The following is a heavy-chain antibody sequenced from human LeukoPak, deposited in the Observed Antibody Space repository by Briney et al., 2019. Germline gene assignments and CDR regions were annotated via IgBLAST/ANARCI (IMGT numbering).Heavy chain of an antibody. Sequence: GGSQRLPCGASGYLLSIYEMLGVRRARGKALEWVSYIGPSGCPKLYEDSVKGRFTISRDDAQNTLYLDMSRLTAEDTDVYNCARGDPDADFWGHGTLVTVSS. CDR2: IGPSGCPK. J-gene: IGHJ5*01. CDR1: GYLLSIYE. CDR3: ARGDPDADF. V-gene: IGHV3-48*03.